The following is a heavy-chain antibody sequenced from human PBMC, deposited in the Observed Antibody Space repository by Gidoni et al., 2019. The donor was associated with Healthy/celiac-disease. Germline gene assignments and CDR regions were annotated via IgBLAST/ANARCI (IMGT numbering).Heavy chain of an antibody. CDR3: ARVSNTAMVPDY. D-gene: IGHD5-18*01. CDR1: RFTISDHY. CDR2: TRNKANSYTT. V-gene: IGHV3-72*01. Sequence: EVQLVASGGGLVQPGGSLRLSCAASRFTISDHYMDWVRQAPGKGLEWVGRTRNKANSYTTEYAASVKGRFTISRDDSKNSLYLQMNSLKTEDTAVYYCARVSNTAMVPDYWGQGTLVTVSS. J-gene: IGHJ4*02.